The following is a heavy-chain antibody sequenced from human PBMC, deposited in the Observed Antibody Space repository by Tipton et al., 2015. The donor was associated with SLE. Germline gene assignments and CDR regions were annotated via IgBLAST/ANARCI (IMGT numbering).Heavy chain of an antibody. CDR3: ARSSVATVGWYFDL. J-gene: IGHJ2*01. Sequence: GLVKPSETLSLTCTVSGGSISSSSYYWGWIRQPPGKGLEWIGSIYYSGSTYYNPPLKSRVTISVDTSKNQFSLKLSSVTAADTAVFYCARSSVATVGWYFDLWGRGTLVSVSS. D-gene: IGHD5-12*01. CDR1: GGSISSSSYY. CDR2: IYYSGST. V-gene: IGHV4-39*01.